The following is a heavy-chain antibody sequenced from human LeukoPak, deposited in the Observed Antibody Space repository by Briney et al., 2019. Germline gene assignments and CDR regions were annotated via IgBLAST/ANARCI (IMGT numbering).Heavy chain of an antibody. CDR2: ISYDGSNK. D-gene: IGHD3-10*01. J-gene: IGHJ6*02. CDR3: ARDFYYYGSGSYYNGMDV. V-gene: IGHV3-30-3*01. CDR1: GFTFSSYA. Sequence: GGSLRLSCAASGFTFSSYAMHWVRQAPGKGLEWVAVISYDGSNKYYADSVKGRFTISRDNSKNTLYLQMNSLRAEDTAVYYCARDFYYYGSGSYYNGMDVWGQGTTVTVSS.